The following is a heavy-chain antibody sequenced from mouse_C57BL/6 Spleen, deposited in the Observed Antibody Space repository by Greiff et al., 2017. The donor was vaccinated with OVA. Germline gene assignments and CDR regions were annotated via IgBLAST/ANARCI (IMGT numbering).Heavy chain of an antibody. V-gene: IGHV2-6*01. CDR1: GFSLTSYG. Sequence: QVQLKQSGPGLVAPSQSLSITCTVSGFSLTSYGVDWVRQSPGKGLEWLGVIWGVGSTNYNSALKSRLSISKDNSKSQVFLKMNSLQTDDTAMYYCASGDYDVAWFAYWGQGTLVTVSA. J-gene: IGHJ3*01. CDR2: IWGVGST. CDR3: ASGDYDVAWFAY. D-gene: IGHD2-4*01.